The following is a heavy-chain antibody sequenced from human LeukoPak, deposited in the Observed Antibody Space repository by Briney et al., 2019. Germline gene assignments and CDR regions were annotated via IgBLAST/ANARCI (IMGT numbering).Heavy chain of an antibody. CDR2: IYYSGST. V-gene: IGHV4-59*01. CDR1: GGASSSYY. CDR3: ASGGLQFRFDWFDP. J-gene: IGHJ5*02. Sequence: PSETLSLTCTVSGGASSSYYWSWIRQPPGKGLEWIGYIYYSGSTNYNPSLKSRVTISVDTSKNQFPLKLSSVTAADTAVYYCASGGLQFRFDWFDPWGQGTLVTVSS. D-gene: IGHD5-24*01.